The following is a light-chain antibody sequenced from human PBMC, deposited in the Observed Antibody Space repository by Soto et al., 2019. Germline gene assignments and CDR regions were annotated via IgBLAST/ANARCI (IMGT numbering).Light chain of an antibody. J-gene: IGKJ1*01. Sequence: ENVLTQSPGTLSLSPGERATLSCRANETVSSSSLAWFQQKPGQAPRLLIYGASSRATGIPDRFSGSGSGTDFTLTISRLEPEDFAVYYCQQYGSSPWTFGQGTKVEIK. CDR2: GAS. CDR3: QQYGSSPWT. V-gene: IGKV3-20*01. CDR1: ETVSSSS.